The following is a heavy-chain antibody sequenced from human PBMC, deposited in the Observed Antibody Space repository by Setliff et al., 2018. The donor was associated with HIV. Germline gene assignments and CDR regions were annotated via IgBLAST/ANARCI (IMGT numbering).Heavy chain of an antibody. CDR1: GGSMRGYY. CDR2: VYISGST. D-gene: IGHD3-22*01. V-gene: IGHV4-4*07. Sequence: PSETLSLTCTVSGGSMRGYYWSWIRQPAGKGLEWIGRVYISGSTNYNPSLESRVTMSLGNSKNQFSLKLSSVTAADTAVYYCARDRGTITMTVFDLWGRGTLVTVSS. J-gene: IGHJ2*01. CDR3: ARDRGTITMTVFDL.